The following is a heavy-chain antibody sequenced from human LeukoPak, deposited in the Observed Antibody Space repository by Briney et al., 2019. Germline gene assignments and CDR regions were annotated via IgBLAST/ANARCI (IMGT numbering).Heavy chain of an antibody. Sequence: CIGLSGSPLDYADSVRGRFTISRDDAKNSLYLDMNSLRAEDTAVYYCARSAGDLGDEYYFNYWGQGTLVTVSS. D-gene: IGHD4-17*01. V-gene: IGHV3-11*04. J-gene: IGHJ4*02. CDR2: IGLSGSPL. CDR3: ARSAGDLGDEYYFNY.